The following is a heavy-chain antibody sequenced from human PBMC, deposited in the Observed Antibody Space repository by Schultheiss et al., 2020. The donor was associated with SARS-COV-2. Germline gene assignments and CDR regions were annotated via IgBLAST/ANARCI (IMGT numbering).Heavy chain of an antibody. CDR3: ARVSAGGYSSGWYWVYYYYYGMDV. V-gene: IGHV3-48*03. D-gene: IGHD6-19*01. CDR2: ISSSGSTI. Sequence: VGSLRLSCAASGFTFSSYEMNWVRQAPGKGLEWVSYISSSGSTIYYADSVKGRFTISRDNAKNSLYLQMNSLRAEDTAVYYCARVSAGGYSSGWYWVYYYYYGMDVWGQGTTVTVSS. J-gene: IGHJ6*02. CDR1: GFTFSSYE.